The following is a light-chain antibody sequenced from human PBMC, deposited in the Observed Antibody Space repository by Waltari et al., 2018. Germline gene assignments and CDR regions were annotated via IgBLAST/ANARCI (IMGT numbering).Light chain of an antibody. V-gene: IGKV1-9*01. CDR1: QGISSY. CDR3: QQLNSYPRGLLN. Sequence: IQLTQSPSSLSASVGDRVTITCRASQGISSYLAWYQQKPGKAPKLLIYAASTLQSGVPSRFSGSGSGTDFTLTISSLQPEDFATYYCQQLNSYPRGLLNFGPGTKVDIK. CDR2: AAS. J-gene: IGKJ3*01.